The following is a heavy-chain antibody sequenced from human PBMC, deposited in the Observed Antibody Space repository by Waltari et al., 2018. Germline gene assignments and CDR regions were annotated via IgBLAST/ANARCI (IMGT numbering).Heavy chain of an antibody. D-gene: IGHD3-16*01. V-gene: IGHV4-59*11. J-gene: IGHJ3*02. CDR1: GGSISSHY. CDR2: IYYSGST. CDR3: ARVSRGDAFDI. Sequence: QVQLQESGPGLVKPSETLSLTCTVSGGSISSHYWSWIRQPPGKGLEWIGYIYYSGSTNYNPSLKGRVTISVDTSKNQFSLKLSSVTAADTAVYYCARVSRGDAFDIWGQGTMVTVSS.